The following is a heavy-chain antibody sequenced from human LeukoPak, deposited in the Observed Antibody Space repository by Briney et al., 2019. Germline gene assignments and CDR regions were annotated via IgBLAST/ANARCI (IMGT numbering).Heavy chain of an antibody. CDR1: GGSLSGYY. CDR3: ARGPWGYYYYGMDV. V-gene: IGHV4-34*01. Sequence: KPSETLSLTCAVYGGSLSGYYWSWIRQPPGKGLEWIGEINHSGSTNYNPSLKSRVTISVDTSKNQFSLKLSSVPAADTAVYYCARGPWGYYYYGMDVWGQGTTVTVSS. CDR2: INHSGST. D-gene: IGHD3-16*01. J-gene: IGHJ6*02.